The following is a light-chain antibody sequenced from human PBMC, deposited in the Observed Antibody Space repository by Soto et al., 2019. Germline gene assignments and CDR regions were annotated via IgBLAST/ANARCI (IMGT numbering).Light chain of an antibody. Sequence: DIVMTPSPDSLAVSLGERATVNCKSSQSVLYSSNNKNYLAWYQQKPGQPPKLLIYWASTRESGVPDRLSGSGSGTEFTLTISSLQSEDFAVYYCQQYHNWPPITFGQGTRLEIK. CDR2: WAS. CDR1: QSVLYSSNNKNY. CDR3: QQYHNWPPIT. V-gene: IGKV4-1*01. J-gene: IGKJ5*01.